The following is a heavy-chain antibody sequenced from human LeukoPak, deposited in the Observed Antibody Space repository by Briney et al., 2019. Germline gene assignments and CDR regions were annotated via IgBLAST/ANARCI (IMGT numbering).Heavy chain of an antibody. CDR1: GGSISSRPYY. CDR3: ARDFSSSSTVYYYYYMDV. V-gene: IGHV4-39*07. D-gene: IGHD6-6*01. J-gene: IGHJ6*03. CDR2: ISYSGTT. Sequence: PSETLSLTCTVSGGSISSRPYYWGWVRQPPGEGLEWIGTISYSGTTYYSPSLKSRVTIPLDTSKNQFSLKLSSVTAADTAIYYCARDFSSSSTVYYYYYMDVWGKGTTVTVSS.